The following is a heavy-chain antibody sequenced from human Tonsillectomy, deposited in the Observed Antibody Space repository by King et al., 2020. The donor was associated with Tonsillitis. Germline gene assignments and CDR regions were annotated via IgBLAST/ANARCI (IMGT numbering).Heavy chain of an antibody. CDR2: IDWDDDK. CDR1: GFALSTSGMC. CDR3: AXTLGGGSDYFDY. D-gene: IGHD2-15*01. J-gene: IGHJ4*02. Sequence: QITLQESGPALVKPTQTLTLTCTFSGFALSTSGMCVSWIRQPPGKALEWLARIDWDDDKYYTTSLKTRLTISKDTSKTQVVLTITNMDPVDTATYYCAXTLGGGSDYFDYWGQGTLVTVS. V-gene: IGHV2-70*15.